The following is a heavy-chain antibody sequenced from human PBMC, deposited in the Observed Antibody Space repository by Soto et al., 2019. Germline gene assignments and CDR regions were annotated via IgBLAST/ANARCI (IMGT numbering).Heavy chain of an antibody. J-gene: IGHJ4*02. Sequence: QVRLQESGPGLVKPSETLSLTCTVSGGSVSSGNYYWSWIRQPPGKRLEWIGYIYYTGSTNYNPALKSRVTISVDTSKHQFSLKLSSVTAADTAVYYCASYSSGWYDVSFWGQGTLVTVSS. CDR2: IYYTGST. V-gene: IGHV4-61*01. CDR1: GGSVSSGNYY. CDR3: ASYSSGWYDVSF. D-gene: IGHD6-19*01.